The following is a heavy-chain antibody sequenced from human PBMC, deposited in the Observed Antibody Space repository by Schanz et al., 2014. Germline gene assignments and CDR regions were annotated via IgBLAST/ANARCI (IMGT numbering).Heavy chain of an antibody. CDR2: ISGSGGST. CDR3: ARDTSYGMDV. Sequence: EVQLLESGGGLVQPGGSLRLSCAASGFTFSSYAMSWVRQAPGKGLEWVSGISGSGGSTYYADSVKGRFTISRDNAKISLYLQMNSLRVEDTAVYYCARDTSYGMDVWGQGTTVTVSS. V-gene: IGHV3-23*01. D-gene: IGHD5-18*01. CDR1: GFTFSSYA. J-gene: IGHJ6*02.